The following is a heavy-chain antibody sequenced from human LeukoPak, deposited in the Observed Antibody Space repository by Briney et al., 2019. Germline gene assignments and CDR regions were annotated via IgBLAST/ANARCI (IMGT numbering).Heavy chain of an antibody. V-gene: IGHV1-69*01. CDR3: AREPLISLGYYGMDV. CDR1: GGTFSSYA. D-gene: IGHD3-16*01. Sequence: ASVKVSCKASGGTFSSYAISWVRQAPGQGLEWMGGIIPIFGTANYAQKFQGRVTITADGSTSTAYMELSSLRSEDTAVYYCAREPLISLGYYGMDVWGQGTTVTVSS. J-gene: IGHJ6*02. CDR2: IIPIFGTA.